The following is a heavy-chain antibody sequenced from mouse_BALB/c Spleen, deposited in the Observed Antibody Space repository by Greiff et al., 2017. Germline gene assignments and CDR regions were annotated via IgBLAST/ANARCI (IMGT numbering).Heavy chain of an antibody. CDR3: ARGDTTVVG. Sequence: VKLVESGAELAKPGASVKMSCKASGYTFTSYWMHWVKQRPGQGLEWIGYINPSTGYTEYNQKFKDKATLTADKSSSTAYMQLSSLTAEDSAVYYCARGDTTVVGWGQGTLVTVSA. CDR2: INPSTGYT. CDR1: GYTFTSYW. V-gene: IGHV1-7*01. J-gene: IGHJ3*01. D-gene: IGHD1-1*01.